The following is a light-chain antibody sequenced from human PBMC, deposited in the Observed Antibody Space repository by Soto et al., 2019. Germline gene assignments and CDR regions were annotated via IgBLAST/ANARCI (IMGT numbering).Light chain of an antibody. Sequence: DIQMTQSPSTLSASVGDRVTITCRASQSISTWLAWYQQKPWKAPKLLICKASSLEGGVPSRFGGSGSGTLFNITIRSLHPNDFATDDCHQYNSYPLTFGGGTTVDIE. V-gene: IGKV1-5*03. J-gene: IGKJ4*02. CDR2: KAS. CDR3: HQYNSYPLT. CDR1: QSISTW.